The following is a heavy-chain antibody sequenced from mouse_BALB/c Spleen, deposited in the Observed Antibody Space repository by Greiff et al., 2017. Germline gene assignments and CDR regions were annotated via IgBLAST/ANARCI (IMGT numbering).Heavy chain of an antibody. D-gene: IGHD1-2*01. Sequence: EVKLMESGPELVKPGASVKISCKASGYSFTGYFMNWVMQSHGKSLEWIGRINPYNGDTFYNQKFKGKATLTVDKSSSTAHMELRSLASEDSAVYYCARTSTAYYAMDYWGQGTSVTVSS. V-gene: IGHV1-20*02. CDR2: INPYNGDT. CDR3: ARTSTAYYAMDY. CDR1: GYSFTGYF. J-gene: IGHJ4*01.